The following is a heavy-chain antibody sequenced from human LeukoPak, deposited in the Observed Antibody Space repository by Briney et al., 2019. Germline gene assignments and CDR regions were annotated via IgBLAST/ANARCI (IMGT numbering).Heavy chain of an antibody. CDR3: AREAGYSSTFDY. D-gene: IGHD6-19*01. CDR2: INAGNGNT. Sequence: ASVKVSCKASGGTFSSYAISWVRQAPGQRLEWMGWINAGNGNTKYSQKFQGRVTITRDTSASTAYMELSSLRSEDTAVYYCAREAGYSSTFDYWGLGTLVTVSS. J-gene: IGHJ4*02. CDR1: GGTFSSYA. V-gene: IGHV1-3*01.